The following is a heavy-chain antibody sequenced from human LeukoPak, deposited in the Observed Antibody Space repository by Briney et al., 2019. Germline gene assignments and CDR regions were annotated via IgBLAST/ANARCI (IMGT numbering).Heavy chain of an antibody. CDR3: ARDGHGSGSYYHWFDP. V-gene: IGHV4-59*01. CDR2: IDYSGST. D-gene: IGHD1-26*01. J-gene: IGHJ5*02. Sequence: PPETLSLTCTVSGDSISSYYWSWIRQPPGKGLEWIGYIDYSGSTNYNPSLKSRVTISVDTSKNQFSLKLRSVTAADTAVYYCARDGHGSGSYYHWFDPWGQGTLVTVSS. CDR1: GDSISSYY.